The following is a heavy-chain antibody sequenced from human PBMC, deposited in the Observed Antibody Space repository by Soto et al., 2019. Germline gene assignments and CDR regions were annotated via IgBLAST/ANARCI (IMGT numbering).Heavy chain of an antibody. CDR3: ARDNIVGAYFFDY. V-gene: IGHV3-66*01. J-gene: IGHJ4*02. D-gene: IGHD1-26*01. CDR2: INSGGNT. Sequence: GGSLRLSCAASGFDASVNYMTWVRQAPVKGLEWVSAINSGGNTFYADSVKGRFTISRDNSKNTLYLQMNSLRVEDTAMYYCARDNIVGAYFFDYWGQGALVTVSS. CDR1: GFDASVNY.